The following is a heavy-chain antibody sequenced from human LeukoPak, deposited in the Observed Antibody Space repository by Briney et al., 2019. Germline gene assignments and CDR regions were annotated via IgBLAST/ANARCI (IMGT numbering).Heavy chain of an antibody. D-gene: IGHD6-13*01. V-gene: IGHV1-2*06. Sequence: ASVKVSCKASGGTFSSYAISWVRQAPGQGLEWMGRINPNSGGTNYAQKFQGRVTMTRDTSISTAYMELSRLRSDDTAVYYCAKSIAAASTEDYWGQGTLVTVSS. J-gene: IGHJ4*02. CDR3: AKSIAAASTEDY. CDR2: INPNSGGT. CDR1: GGTFSSYA.